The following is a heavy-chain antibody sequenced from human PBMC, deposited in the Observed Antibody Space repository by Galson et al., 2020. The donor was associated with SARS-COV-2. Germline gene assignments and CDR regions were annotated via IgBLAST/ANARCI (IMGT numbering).Heavy chain of an antibody. CDR3: ARSFSGSYRGAYDY. CDR1: GFTFSSYA. V-gene: IGHV3-30-3*01. J-gene: IGHJ4*02. Sequence: GGSLRLSCAASGFTFSSYAMHWVRQAPGKGLEWVAVISYDGSNKYYADSVKGRFTISRDNSKNTLYLQMNSLRAEDTAVYYCARSFSGSYRGAYDYWGQGTLVTVSS. CDR2: ISYDGSNK. D-gene: IGHD1-26*01.